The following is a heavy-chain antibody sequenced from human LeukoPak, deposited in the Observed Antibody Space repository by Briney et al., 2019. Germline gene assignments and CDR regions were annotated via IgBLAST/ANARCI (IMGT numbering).Heavy chain of an antibody. D-gene: IGHD3-22*01. V-gene: IGHV3-23*01. CDR1: GFTFSSYA. Sequence: GGSLRLSCAASGFTFSSYAMSWVRQAPGKGLEWVSAISGSGGSTYYADSVKGRFTISRDNAKNSLYLQMNSLRAEDTALYYCAKGLRWHYYDSSGYGGNWFDPWGQGTLVTVSS. J-gene: IGHJ5*02. CDR2: ISGSGGST. CDR3: AKGLRWHYYDSSGYGGNWFDP.